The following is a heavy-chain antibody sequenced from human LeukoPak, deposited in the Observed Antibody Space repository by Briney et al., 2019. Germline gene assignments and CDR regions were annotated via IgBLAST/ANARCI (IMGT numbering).Heavy chain of an antibody. D-gene: IGHD3-22*01. J-gene: IGHJ4*02. CDR2: ISNSGSTI. CDR3: ARDYFGEYYYGSSGYYFDY. V-gene: IGHV3-11*01. CDR1: GFTFSDYY. Sequence: PGGSLRLSCAASGFTFSDYYMSWIRQAPGRGLEWVSYISNSGSTIYYADSVKGRFTISRDNAKNSLYLQMNSLRAEDTAVYYCARDYFGEYYYGSSGYYFDYWGQGTLVTVSS.